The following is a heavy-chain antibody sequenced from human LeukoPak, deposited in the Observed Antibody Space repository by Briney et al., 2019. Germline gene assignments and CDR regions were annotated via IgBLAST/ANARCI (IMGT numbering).Heavy chain of an antibody. V-gene: IGHV4-34*01. D-gene: IGHD3-3*01. CDR1: GGSFSGYY. CDR2: INHSGST. Sequence: SETLSLTCAVYGGSFSGYYWSWIRQPPGKGLEWIGEINHSGSTNYNPSLKSRVTISVDTSKNQFSLKLSSVTAADTAVYYCASCYDFWSGLFDPWGQRTLVTVSS. CDR3: ASCYDFWSGLFDP. J-gene: IGHJ5*02.